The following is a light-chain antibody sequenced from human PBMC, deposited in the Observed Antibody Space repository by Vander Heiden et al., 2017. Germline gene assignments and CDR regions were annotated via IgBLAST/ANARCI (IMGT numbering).Light chain of an antibody. V-gene: IGKV1-5*03. CDR2: KAS. J-gene: IGKJ2*01. Sequence: DLQMTQSPSTLSASVGDRLTITCRASQTIPSYLAWYQQKPGEAPKLLIYKASNLESGVPSRFSGSGSGTEFTLTISSLQPDDFATYYCHQYNDYSGGTFGQGTKVEIK. CDR3: HQYNDYSGGT. CDR1: QTIPSY.